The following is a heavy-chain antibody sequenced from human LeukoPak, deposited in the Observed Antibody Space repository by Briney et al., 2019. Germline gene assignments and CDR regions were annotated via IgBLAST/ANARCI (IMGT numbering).Heavy chain of an antibody. CDR2: ISSTNGHT. D-gene: IGHD6-19*01. V-gene: IGHV3-21*03. CDR3: GRDRDSSGLYGGADL. J-gene: IGHJ5*02. Sequence: GGSLRLSCAASGLSFSFSNMNWVRQAPGKGLEWVSYISSTNGHTYYADSVNGRFTISRDTAKNSLYLQMNSLRVEDTAIYFCGRDRDSSGLYGGADLWGQGVLVTVSA. CDR1: GLSFSFSN.